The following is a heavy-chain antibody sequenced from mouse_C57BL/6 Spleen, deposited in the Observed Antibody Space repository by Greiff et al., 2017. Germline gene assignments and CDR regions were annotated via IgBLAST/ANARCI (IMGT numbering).Heavy chain of an antibody. D-gene: IGHD2-5*01. V-gene: IGHV1-55*01. J-gene: IGHJ1*03. CDR3: ALYYRNSHWYFDV. CDR1: GYTFTSYW. Sequence: VQLQQPGAELVKPGASVKMSCKASGYTFTSYWITWVKQRPGQGLEWIGDIYPGSGSTNYNEKFKSKATLTVDTSSSTAYMQLSSLTSEDAAVYYCALYYRNSHWYFDVWGTGTTVTVSS. CDR2: IYPGSGST.